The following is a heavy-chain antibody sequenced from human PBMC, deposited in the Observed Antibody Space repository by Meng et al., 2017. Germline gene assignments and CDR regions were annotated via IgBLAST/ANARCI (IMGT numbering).Heavy chain of an antibody. CDR3: ARGPNRWNGFDY. V-gene: IGHV1-8*01. CDR2: LTHNCGNT. CDR1: GYTLTSYD. D-gene: IGHD1-1*01. Sequence: VELVQFGAEVDKPGVSVMFLCKASGYTLTSYDINWVRQATEQGLEWMGWLTHNCGNTGSAQMFQGRVTMTRNNSISTAYMDLSSLRSEDTAVYYCARGPNRWNGFDYWGQGTLVTVSS. J-gene: IGHJ4*02.